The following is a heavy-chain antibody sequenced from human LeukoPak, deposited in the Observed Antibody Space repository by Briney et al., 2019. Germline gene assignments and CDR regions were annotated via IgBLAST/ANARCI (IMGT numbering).Heavy chain of an antibody. D-gene: IGHD3-16*01. CDR1: GGSIRSSSYY. CDR3: ARETSQKGAHYMDV. V-gene: IGHV4-61*01. J-gene: IGHJ6*03. CDR2: IYYSGST. Sequence: PSETLSLTCTVSGGSIRSSSYYWDWIRQPPGKGLEWIGYIYYSGSTNYNPSLKSRVTISVDTSKNQFSPKLTSVTAADTAVYYCARETSQKGAHYMDVWGKGTTVTISS.